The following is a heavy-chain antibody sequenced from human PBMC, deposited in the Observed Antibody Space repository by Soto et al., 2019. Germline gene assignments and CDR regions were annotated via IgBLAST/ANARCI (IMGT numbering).Heavy chain of an antibody. D-gene: IGHD3-16*02. CDR3: AHIVITFGGVVADDAFDA. CDR2: IYWDDDK. J-gene: IGHJ3*01. Sequence: QITLMESGPTLVKPTETLTLTCTFSGFSLTTRGVGVGWIRQPPGKALEWLAVIYWDDDKRYSPSLKTRLVLTKDTPKNQVVLTMTNMDSVDTATYFCAHIVITFGGVVADDAFDAWGPGTMVTVSS. CDR1: GFSLTTRGVG. V-gene: IGHV2-5*02.